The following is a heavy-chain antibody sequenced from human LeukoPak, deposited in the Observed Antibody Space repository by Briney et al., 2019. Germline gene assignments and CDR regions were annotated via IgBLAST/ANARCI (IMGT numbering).Heavy chain of an antibody. J-gene: IGHJ4*02. CDR3: ARAFRSGSYYFDY. Sequence: PGGSLRLSCASAEFTFSSYSMNWVRQAPGKGLEWVSYLSSGSGTIYYADSVKGRFTISRDNAKNSLYLQMNSLRDEDTAVYYCARAFRSGSYYFDYWGQGTLVTVSS. CDR1: EFTFSSYS. D-gene: IGHD3-10*01. V-gene: IGHV3-48*02. CDR2: LSSGSGTI.